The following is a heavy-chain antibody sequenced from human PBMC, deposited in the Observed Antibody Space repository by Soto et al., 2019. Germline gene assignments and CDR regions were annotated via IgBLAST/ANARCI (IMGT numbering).Heavy chain of an antibody. CDR3: ARVNSSGYYYYYYYGMDV. V-gene: IGHV4-59*01. J-gene: IGHJ6*02. D-gene: IGHD3-22*01. CDR2: IYYSGST. Sequence: SETLSLTCTVSGGSISSYYWSWIRQPPGKGLEWIGCIYYSGSTNYNPSLKSRVTISVDTSKNQFSLKLSSVTAADTAVYYCARVNSSGYYYYYYYGMDVWGQGTTVTVSS. CDR1: GGSISSYY.